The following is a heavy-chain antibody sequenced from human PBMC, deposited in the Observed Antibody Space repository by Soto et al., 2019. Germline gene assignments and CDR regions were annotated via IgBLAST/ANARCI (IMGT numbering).Heavy chain of an antibody. CDR1: GFTFSSYG. D-gene: IGHD3-10*01. CDR2: ISSSGNYI. Sequence: PGGSLRLSCAASGFTFSSYGMNWVRQAPGKGLEWVSSISSSGNYIYYADSVKDRFTISRDNAKNSLYLQMNSLRAEDTAVYYCANGYGSTIWGQGTLVTVSS. CDR3: ANGYGSTI. V-gene: IGHV3-21*01. J-gene: IGHJ4*02.